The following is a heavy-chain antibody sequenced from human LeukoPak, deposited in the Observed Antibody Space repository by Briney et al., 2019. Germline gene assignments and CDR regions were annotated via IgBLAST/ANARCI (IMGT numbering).Heavy chain of an antibody. CDR1: GFTFSSYS. CDR3: ARDGRYYDSSGKTGYFDY. CDR2: ISSSSSYI. D-gene: IGHD3-22*01. Sequence: PGGSLRLSCAASGFTFSSYSMNWVRQAPGKGLEWVSSISSSSSYIYYADSVKGRFTISRDNAKNSLYLQMNSLRAEDTAVYYCARDGRYYDSSGKTGYFDYWGQGTLVTVSS. J-gene: IGHJ4*02. V-gene: IGHV3-21*01.